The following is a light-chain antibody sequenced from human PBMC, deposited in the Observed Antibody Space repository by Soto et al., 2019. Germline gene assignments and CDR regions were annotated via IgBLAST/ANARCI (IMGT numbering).Light chain of an antibody. CDR3: QQYDSYSWT. J-gene: IGKJ1*01. Sequence: DIQMTQAPSTLSASAGDTVTITCRARQSISTWLAWYQQKPGKAPKLLIFDASSLQSGVPSRFSGSGSGTEFTLTISSLQPDDFATYYCQQYDSYSWTFGQGTKVEIK. CDR1: QSISTW. CDR2: DAS. V-gene: IGKV1-5*01.